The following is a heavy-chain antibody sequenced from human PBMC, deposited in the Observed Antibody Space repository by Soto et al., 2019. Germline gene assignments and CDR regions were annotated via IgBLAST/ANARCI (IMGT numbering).Heavy chain of an antibody. CDR1: GASVNTGDHY. V-gene: IGHV4-30-4*01. J-gene: IGHJ1*01. Sequence: VQLQGSGPGLVKPSQTLSLTCTVSGASVNTGDHYWSYIRQPPGKGLEWLGYIFYSGDTYYNPSLKSPATISLNTSRNQFSLTLTSVTDADAAVYYCVGTGTTDDFWGQGTLVTVSS. D-gene: IGHD1-7*01. CDR3: VGTGTTDDF. CDR2: IFYSGDT.